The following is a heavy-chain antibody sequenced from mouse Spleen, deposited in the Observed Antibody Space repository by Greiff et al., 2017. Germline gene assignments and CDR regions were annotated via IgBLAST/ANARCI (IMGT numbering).Heavy chain of an antibody. V-gene: IGHV1S29*02. J-gene: IGHJ1*01. Sequence: EVQLQQSGPELVKPGASVKISCKASGYTFTDYNMHWVKQSHGKSLEWIGYIYPYNGGTGYNQKFKSKATLTVDNSSSTAYMELRSLTSEDSAVYYCARISSYSYWYFDVWGAGTTVTVSS. CDR2: IYPYNGGT. CDR3: ARISSYSYWYFDV. D-gene: IGHD1-1*01. CDR1: GYTFTDYN.